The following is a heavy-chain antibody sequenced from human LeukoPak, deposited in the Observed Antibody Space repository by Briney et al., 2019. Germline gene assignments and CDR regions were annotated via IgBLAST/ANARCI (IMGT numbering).Heavy chain of an antibody. CDR1: EFTFSSYA. V-gene: IGHV3-30*04. J-gene: IGHJ4*02. Sequence: PGGSLRLSCAASEFTFSSYAMHWVRQAPGKGLEWVAVISYDGSNKYYADAVKGRFTISRDNSKNSLYLQMNSLRAEDTAVYYCAKDKREFYYFDYWGQGTLVTVSS. CDR3: AKDKREFYYFDY. CDR2: ISYDGSNK. D-gene: IGHD3-3*01.